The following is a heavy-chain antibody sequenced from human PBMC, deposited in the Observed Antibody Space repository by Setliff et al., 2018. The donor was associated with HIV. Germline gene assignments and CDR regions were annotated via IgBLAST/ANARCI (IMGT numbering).Heavy chain of an antibody. Sequence: SVKVSCKPSGGTFSSYAISWVRQAPGQGLEWMGGIIPMFGRVNYAQKLQGRVTITADESTNTAYMELRSLRAEDTAVYFCARGVAINYYGSESYLGHWGQGTLVTVSS. CDR2: IIPMFGRV. CDR1: GGTFSSYA. CDR3: ARGVAINYYGSESYLGH. V-gene: IGHV1-69*13. D-gene: IGHD3-10*01. J-gene: IGHJ4*02.